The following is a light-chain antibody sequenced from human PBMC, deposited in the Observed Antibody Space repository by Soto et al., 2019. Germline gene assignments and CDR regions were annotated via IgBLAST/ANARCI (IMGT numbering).Light chain of an antibody. CDR2: WAS. CDR3: QQYYSTPWT. V-gene: IGKV4-1*01. Sequence: DIVMTQSPDSLAVSLGERATINCKTSQSVLYSSNNKNYLAWYQQKPGQPPKLLIYWASTRDSGVPDRFSGSGCGTDFTLTISSLQAEDVAVYYCQQYYSTPWTFGQGTKVEIK. J-gene: IGKJ1*01. CDR1: QSVLYSSNNKNY.